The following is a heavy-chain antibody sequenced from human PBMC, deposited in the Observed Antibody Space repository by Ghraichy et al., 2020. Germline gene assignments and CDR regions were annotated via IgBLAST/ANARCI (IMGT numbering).Heavy chain of an antibody. Sequence: GGSLRLSCGASGFIFSSSWMSWVRQAPGKGLEWVANIKKDGSEKSYVDSVKGRFTISRDNARNSLSLQMNSLRVEDTAVFYCVKGGTNFDTWGQGTLVTISS. V-gene: IGHV3-7*02. CDR2: IKKDGSEK. D-gene: IGHD2-8*01. J-gene: IGHJ5*02. CDR3: VKGGTNFDT. CDR1: GFIFSSSW.